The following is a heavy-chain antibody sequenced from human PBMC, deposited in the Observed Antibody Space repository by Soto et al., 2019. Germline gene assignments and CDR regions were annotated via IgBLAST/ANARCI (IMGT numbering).Heavy chain of an antibody. CDR1: GGSISSSNW. J-gene: IGHJ6*02. CDR2: ICHSGST. D-gene: IGHD1-26*01. CDR3: ARAQARIVGATYYYYGMDV. V-gene: IGHV4-4*02. Sequence: ETLSLTCAVSGGSISSSNWWRWVRQPPGKGLDWIGEICHSGSTNYNPSLKSRVTISVDTSTSTVYMELSSLRSEDTAVYYCARAQARIVGATYYYYGMDVWGQGTTVTVSS.